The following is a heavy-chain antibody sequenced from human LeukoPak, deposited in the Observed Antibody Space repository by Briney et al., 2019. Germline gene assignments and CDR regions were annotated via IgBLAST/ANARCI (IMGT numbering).Heavy chain of an antibody. CDR2: IYSGDNT. V-gene: IGHV3-66*02. J-gene: IGHJ4*02. D-gene: IGHD3-16*01. CDR1: GFTVSNNY. CDR3: AGRRVLDASFDY. Sequence: GGSLRLSCAASGFTVSNNYMSWVRQAPGKGLEWVSVIYSGDNTYYVESVKGRFTIPRDNSKNTLFLQMNRLRAEDTAVYYCAGRRVLDASFDYWGQGTLLTVSS.